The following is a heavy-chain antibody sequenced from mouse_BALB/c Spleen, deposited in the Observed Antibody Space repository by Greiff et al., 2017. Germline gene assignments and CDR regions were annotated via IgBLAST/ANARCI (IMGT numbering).Heavy chain of an antibody. V-gene: IGHV5-6-5*01. D-gene: IGHD1-1*01. J-gene: IGHJ2*01. CDR3: ARGITTVVPFDY. CDR1: GFTFSSYA. CDR2: ISSGGST. Sequence: EVKLVESGGGLVKPGGSLKLSCAASGFTFSSYAMSWVRQTPEKRLEWVASISSGGSTYYPDSVKGRFTISRDNARNILYLQMSSLRSEDTAMYYCARGITTVVPFDYWGQGTTLTVSS.